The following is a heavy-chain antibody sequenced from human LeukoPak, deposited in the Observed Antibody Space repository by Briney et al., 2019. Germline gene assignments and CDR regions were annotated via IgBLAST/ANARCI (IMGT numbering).Heavy chain of an antibody. J-gene: IGHJ4*02. V-gene: IGHV1-46*01. Sequence: ASVKVSCKASGYTFTSYYMHWVRQAPGQGLEWIGIINPSGGSTSYAQKFQGRVTMTRDTSTSTVYMELSSLRSEDTAVYYCARDSVSVWIAVAGLYYFDYWGQGTLVTVSS. D-gene: IGHD6-19*01. CDR2: INPSGGST. CDR1: GYTFTSYY. CDR3: ARDSVSVWIAVAGLYYFDY.